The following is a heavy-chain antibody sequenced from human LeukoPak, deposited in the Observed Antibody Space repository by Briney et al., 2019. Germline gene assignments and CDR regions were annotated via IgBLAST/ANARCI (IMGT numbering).Heavy chain of an antibody. CDR1: GFTISSYW. CDR2: IKQDGSAN. CDR3: ERAPGGGKNFDY. V-gene: IGHV3-7*01. J-gene: IGHJ4*02. D-gene: IGHD3-16*01. Sequence: GGSLTLSCTASGFTISSYWMSWVRQAPGKGLEWVGNIKQDGSANYYVDSVKGRFTISRDNAKNSLYLKMKSLRAEDTAVYYCERAPGGGKNFDYWGQGTLVTVSS.